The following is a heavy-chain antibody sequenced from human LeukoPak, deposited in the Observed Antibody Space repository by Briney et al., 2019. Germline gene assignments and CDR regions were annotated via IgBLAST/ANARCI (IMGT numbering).Heavy chain of an antibody. D-gene: IGHD5-18*01. CDR2: IYTSGST. Sequence: PSQTLSLTCTVSGGSISSGSYYWSWIRQPAGKGLEWIGRIYTSGSTNYNPSLKSRVTISVDTSKNQFSLKLSSVTAADTAVYYCASQVYSYGLYYYYGMDVWGQGTTVTVSS. CDR1: GGSISSGSYY. CDR3: ASQVYSYGLYYYYGMDV. J-gene: IGHJ6*02. V-gene: IGHV4-61*02.